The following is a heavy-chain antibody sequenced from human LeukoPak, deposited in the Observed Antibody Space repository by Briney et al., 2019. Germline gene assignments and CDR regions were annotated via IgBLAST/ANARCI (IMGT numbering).Heavy chain of an antibody. Sequence: ASVKVSCKASGYTFTNYGISWVRQAPGQGFEWMGWISAYNGNTKYAQEFQGRVTMTTDTSTSTAYMELRSLSSDDTAVYHCARDNHRSSWSWFDPWGQGTLVTVSS. CDR3: ARDNHRSSWSWFDP. V-gene: IGHV1-18*01. D-gene: IGHD6-13*01. CDR1: GYTFTNYG. J-gene: IGHJ5*02. CDR2: ISAYNGNT.